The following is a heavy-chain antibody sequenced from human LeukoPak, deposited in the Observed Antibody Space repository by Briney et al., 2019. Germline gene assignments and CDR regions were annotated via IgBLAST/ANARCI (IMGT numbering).Heavy chain of an antibody. Sequence: SETLSLTCAVYGGSFSGYYWSWIRQPPGKGLEWIGEINHSGSTNYNPSLKSRVTISVDTSKNQFSLKLSSVTAADTAVYYCARRRVVVVAATPPGYYYMDVWGKGTTVTVSS. CDR3: ARRRVVVVAATPPGYYYMDV. CDR1: GGSFSGYY. CDR2: INHSGST. J-gene: IGHJ6*03. D-gene: IGHD2-15*01. V-gene: IGHV4-34*01.